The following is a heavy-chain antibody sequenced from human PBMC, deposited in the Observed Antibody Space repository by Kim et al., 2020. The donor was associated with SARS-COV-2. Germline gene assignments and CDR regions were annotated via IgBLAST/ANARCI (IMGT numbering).Heavy chain of an antibody. J-gene: IGHJ3*02. D-gene: IGHD2-15*01. Sequence: SETLSLTCIVSGGSIRSSNNYWGWIRQPPGKGLEWIGSIYYSGSTYYNPSLKSRVTMSVDTSKSQFSLKLSSVTAADTAVYYCARHVRRIPEAMGAFDIWGQGTMVTVSS. CDR3: ARHVRRIPEAMGAFDI. V-gene: IGHV4-39*01. CDR2: IYYSGST. CDR1: GGSIRSSNNY.